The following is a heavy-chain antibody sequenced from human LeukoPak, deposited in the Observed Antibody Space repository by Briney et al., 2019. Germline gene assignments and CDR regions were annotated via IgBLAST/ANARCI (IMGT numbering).Heavy chain of an antibody. CDR2: TKQDGSEK. CDR1: GFTLSSYW. J-gene: IGHJ3*02. D-gene: IGHD3-16*01. Sequence: GSLRLSCVASGFTLSSYWMFWVRQAPWKGLEWVANTKQDGSEKYYVDSVKSRFSISRDNAKNSLYLQMNSLRVEDTVVYYCARGRLNAFDIWGQGTMVTVSS. CDR3: ARGRLNAFDI. V-gene: IGHV3-7*04.